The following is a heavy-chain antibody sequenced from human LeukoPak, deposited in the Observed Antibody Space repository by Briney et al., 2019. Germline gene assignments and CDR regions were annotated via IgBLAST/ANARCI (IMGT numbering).Heavy chain of an antibody. CDR1: GGSFSGYY. CDR3: ARGRPYYYGSGSYYGARQTIDY. CDR2: INHSGST. D-gene: IGHD3-10*01. Sequence: SETLSLTCAVYGGSFSGYYWSWIRQPPGKGLEWIGEINHSGSTNYNPSLKSRVTISVDTSKNQSSLRLSSVTAADTAVYYCARGRPYYYGSGSYYGARQTIDYWGQGTLVTVSS. J-gene: IGHJ4*02. V-gene: IGHV4-34*01.